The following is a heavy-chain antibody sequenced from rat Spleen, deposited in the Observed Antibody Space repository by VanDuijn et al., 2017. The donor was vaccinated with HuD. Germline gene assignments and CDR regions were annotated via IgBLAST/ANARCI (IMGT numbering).Heavy chain of an antibody. CDR1: GFNITKYG. Sequence: EVLLVESGGGSVQPGRSLKLSCATSGFNITKYGMSWVRQAPTKGLEWVASITYDGSGTYYPDSVKGRFTISRDDAKNTQYLQVDSLRSEDTAIYYCARPTTGIPFAYWGQGTLVTVSS. V-gene: IGHV5-29*01. CDR2: ITYDGSGT. J-gene: IGHJ3*01. CDR3: ARPTTGIPFAY. D-gene: IGHD1-9*01.